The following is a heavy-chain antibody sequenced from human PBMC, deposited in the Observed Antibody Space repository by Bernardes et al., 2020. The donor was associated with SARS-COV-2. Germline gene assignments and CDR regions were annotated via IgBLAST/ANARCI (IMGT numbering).Heavy chain of an antibody. CDR1: GFTISSSL. CDR2: ISYSGVYE. D-gene: IGHD2-21*01. J-gene: IGHJ3*02. CDR3: AKHMFRDTIGDYGVLDALHI. Sequence: GSLRLSCVASGFTISSSLINWVRQAPGKGLEWVSSISYSGVYEYADSVKGRFTISRENAQNSVYLQMNSLRAEDTAFYFCAKHMFRDTIGDYGVLDALHIWGQGTRVTVSS. V-gene: IGHV3-21*04.